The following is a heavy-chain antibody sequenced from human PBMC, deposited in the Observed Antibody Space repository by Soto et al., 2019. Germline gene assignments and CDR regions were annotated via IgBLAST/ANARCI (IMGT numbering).Heavy chain of an antibody. D-gene: IGHD3-22*01. Sequence: QVQLVESGGGVVQPGRSLRLSCAASGFTFSSYGMHWVRQAPGKGLEWVAVISYDGSNKYYADSVKGRFTISRDNSKNTLYLQMNSLRAEDTAVYYCAKDTDPAYDSSGYKAFDIWGQGTMVTVSS. CDR2: ISYDGSNK. CDR3: AKDTDPAYDSSGYKAFDI. V-gene: IGHV3-30*18. J-gene: IGHJ3*02. CDR1: GFTFSSYG.